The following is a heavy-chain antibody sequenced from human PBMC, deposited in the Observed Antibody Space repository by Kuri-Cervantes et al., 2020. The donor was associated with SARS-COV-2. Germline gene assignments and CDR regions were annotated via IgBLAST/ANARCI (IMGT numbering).Heavy chain of an antibody. CDR3: AKDWLPDDAFDI. J-gene: IGHJ3*02. V-gene: IGHV3-23*01. CDR2: ISGRGGST. D-gene: IGHD6-19*01. CDR1: GFTFNTYA. Sequence: GGSLRLSCAASGFTFNTYAMSWVRQAPGKGLEWVSGISGRGGSTYYADSVKGRFTISRDNSKNTLYLQMNSLRAEDTAVYYCAKDWLPDDAFDIWGQGTMVTVSS.